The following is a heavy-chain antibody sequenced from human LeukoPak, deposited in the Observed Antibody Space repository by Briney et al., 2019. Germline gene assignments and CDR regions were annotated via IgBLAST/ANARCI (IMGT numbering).Heavy chain of an antibody. D-gene: IGHD6-6*01. J-gene: IGHJ4*02. CDR1: GFTFSNYV. Sequence: PGGSLRLSCAASGFTFSNYVMNWVRQAPGKGLGWVSSISSSSSYIYYADSVKGRFTISRDNAKNSLYLQMNSLRAEDTALYYCAREISISIAARGGFDYWGQGTLVTVSS. V-gene: IGHV3-21*04. CDR2: ISSSSSYI. CDR3: AREISISIAARGGFDY.